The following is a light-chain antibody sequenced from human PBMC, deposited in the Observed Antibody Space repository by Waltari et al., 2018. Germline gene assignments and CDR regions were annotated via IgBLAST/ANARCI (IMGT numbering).Light chain of an antibody. J-gene: IGKJ2*01. V-gene: IGKV1-39*01. CDR3: QQTYSSP. CDR1: QSISSH. CDR2: AAS. Sequence: DIQLTQSPSSLSASLGDRVPIICRASQSISSHLNWYQQKPGKAPKLLIYAASNLQSGVPSRFSGSGSGTDFTLTISSLQPEDFATYYCQQTYSSPFGQGTKLDI.